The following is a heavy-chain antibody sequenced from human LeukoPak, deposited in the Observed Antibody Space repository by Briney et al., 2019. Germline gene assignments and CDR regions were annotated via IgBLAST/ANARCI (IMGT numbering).Heavy chain of an antibody. Sequence: PSETLSLTCTVSGGSISSHYWSWIRQPPGKGLEWIGYIYYSGSTNYNPSLKSRVTISVDTSKNQFSPKLSSVTAADTAVYYCARLYYDFWSGYWGYYYMDVWGKGTTVTVSS. CDR1: GGSISSHY. J-gene: IGHJ6*03. CDR3: ARLYYDFWSGYWGYYYMDV. CDR2: IYYSGST. D-gene: IGHD3-3*01. V-gene: IGHV4-59*11.